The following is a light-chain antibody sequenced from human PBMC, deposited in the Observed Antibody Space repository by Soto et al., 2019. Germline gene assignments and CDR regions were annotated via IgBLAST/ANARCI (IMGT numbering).Light chain of an antibody. CDR2: GAS. V-gene: IGKV3-15*01. Sequence: DIVMTQSPLSLPVTPGEPASISCRSSQSLLHSNGYNYLAWYQQKPGQAPRLLIYGASTRATGIPDRFSGSGSGTEFTLTISSLQSEDFAVYYCQQYNKWPRTFGQGTKVDNK. CDR1: QSLLHSNGYNY. CDR3: QQYNKWPRT. J-gene: IGKJ1*01.